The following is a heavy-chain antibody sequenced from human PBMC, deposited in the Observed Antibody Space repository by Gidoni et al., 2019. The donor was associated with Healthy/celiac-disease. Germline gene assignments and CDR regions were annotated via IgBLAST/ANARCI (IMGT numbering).Heavy chain of an antibody. J-gene: IGHJ4*02. CDR3: ARGGYGDPFDY. V-gene: IGHV4-59*08. CDR1: GGSISSYY. CDR2: IYYSGST. D-gene: IGHD4-17*01. Sequence: QVQLQESGPGLVKPSETLSLTCTVSGGSISSYYWSSIRQPPGKGLEWIGYIYYSGSTNYNPSLKSRVTISVDTSKNQFSLKLSSVTAADTAVYYCARGGYGDPFDYWGQGTLVTVSS.